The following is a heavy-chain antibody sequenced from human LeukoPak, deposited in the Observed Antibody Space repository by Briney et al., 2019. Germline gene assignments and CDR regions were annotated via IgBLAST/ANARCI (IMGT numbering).Heavy chain of an antibody. Sequence: SETLSLTCTVSGGSISSYYWSWIRQPAGKGLEWIGRIYTSGSTNYNPSLKSRVTMSVDTSKNQFSLKLSSVTAADTAVYYCARSMIVIERDPYYFDYWGQGTLVTVSS. J-gene: IGHJ4*02. CDR1: GGSISSYY. V-gene: IGHV4-4*07. CDR2: IYTSGST. CDR3: ARSMIVIERDPYYFDY. D-gene: IGHD3-22*01.